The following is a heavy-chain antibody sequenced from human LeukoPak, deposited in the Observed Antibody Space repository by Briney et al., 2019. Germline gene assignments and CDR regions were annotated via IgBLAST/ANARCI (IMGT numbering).Heavy chain of an antibody. V-gene: IGHV3-74*01. CDR1: GFTFSNYW. CDR3: GRGHWGLDY. CDR2: VNGDGSLT. Sequence: GGSLRLSCAASGFTFSNYWMHWVRQAPGKGLVWVSRVNGDGSLTDYADSVKGRFTISRDNAKNSLYLQMDSLRDEDTAIYYCGRGHWGLDYWGQGTRVTVSS. J-gene: IGHJ4*02. D-gene: IGHD7-27*01.